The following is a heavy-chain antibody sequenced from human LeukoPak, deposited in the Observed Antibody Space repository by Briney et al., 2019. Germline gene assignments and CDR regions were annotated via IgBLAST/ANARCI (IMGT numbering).Heavy chain of an antibody. Sequence: GGSLRLSCAASGFTFSSYSMNWVRQAPGKGLEWVSSISSSSSYIYYADSVKGRFTISRDNAKNSLYLQMNSLRAEDTAVYYCARDRRIAVAEGAFDIWGQGTMVTVSS. CDR1: GFTFSSYS. J-gene: IGHJ3*02. V-gene: IGHV3-21*01. CDR3: ARDRRIAVAEGAFDI. D-gene: IGHD6-19*01. CDR2: ISSSSSYI.